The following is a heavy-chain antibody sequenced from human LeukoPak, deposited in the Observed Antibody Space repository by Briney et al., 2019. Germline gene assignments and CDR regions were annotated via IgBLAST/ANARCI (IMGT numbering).Heavy chain of an antibody. V-gene: IGHV6-1*01. J-gene: IGHJ6*02. D-gene: IGHD6-19*01. CDR2: TYYRSKWYN. Sequence: SQTLSLTCAISGDSVSSNSAAWNWIRQSPSRGLEWLGRTYYRSKWYNDYAVSVKSRITINPDTSKNQFSLQMNSVTPEDTAVYYCARAVAGTLYYHYYGTDVWGQGTTVTVSS. CDR3: ARAVAGTLYYHYYGTDV. CDR1: GDSVSSNSAA.